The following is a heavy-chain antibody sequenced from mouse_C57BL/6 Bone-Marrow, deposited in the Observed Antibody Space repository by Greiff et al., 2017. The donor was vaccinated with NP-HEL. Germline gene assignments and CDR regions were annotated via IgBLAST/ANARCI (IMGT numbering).Heavy chain of an antibody. CDR2: ISNLAYSI. D-gene: IGHD1-1*01. V-gene: IGHV5-15*01. CDR3: ARHDYYGSSYVRGFAY. CDR1: GFTFSDYG. J-gene: IGHJ3*01. Sequence: EVQLVESGGGLVQPGGSLKLSCAASGFTFSDYGMAWVRQAPRKGPEWVAFISNLAYSIYYADTVTGRFPISREDAKNTLYLEMSSLRSENTAMYYCARHDYYGSSYVRGFAYWGQGTLVTVSA.